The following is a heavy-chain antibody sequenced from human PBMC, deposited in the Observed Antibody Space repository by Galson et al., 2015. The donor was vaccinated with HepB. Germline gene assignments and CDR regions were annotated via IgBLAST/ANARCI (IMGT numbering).Heavy chain of an antibody. CDR1: GYTFTSYG. D-gene: IGHD6-13*01. CDR3: ARDAHYSSSWENNWFDP. V-gene: IGHV1-18*04. Sequence: SVKVSCKASGYTFTSYGISWVRQAPGQGLEWMGWISAYNGNTNYAQKLQGRVTMTTDTSTSTAYMELRNLRSDDTAVYYCARDAHYSSSWENNWFDPWGQGTLVTVSS. CDR2: ISAYNGNT. J-gene: IGHJ5*02.